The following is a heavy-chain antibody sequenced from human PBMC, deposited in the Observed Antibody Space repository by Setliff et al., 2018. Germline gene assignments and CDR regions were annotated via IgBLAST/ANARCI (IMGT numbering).Heavy chain of an antibody. V-gene: IGHV3-48*01. D-gene: IGHD3-22*01. Sequence: PGGSLRLSCAASGFTFSSYSMNWVRQAPGKGLEWVSYINSRSSTIFYADSVKGRFTISRVNAKNSLYLQMNSLRAGDTAVYYCARAYDSSGYYDYYYGMDVWGQGTTVTVSS. CDR3: ARAYDSSGYYDYYYGMDV. CDR1: GFTFSSYS. CDR2: INSRSSTI. J-gene: IGHJ6*02.